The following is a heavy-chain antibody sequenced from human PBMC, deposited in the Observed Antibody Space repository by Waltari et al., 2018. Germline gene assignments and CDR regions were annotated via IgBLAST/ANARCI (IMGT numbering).Heavy chain of an antibody. CDR1: GGTFSSYA. D-gene: IGHD4-4*01. J-gene: IGHJ4*02. V-gene: IGHV1-69*01. CDR3: ATRGALVTPFVN. CDR2: IIPIFGTA. Sequence: QVPLVQSGAEVKKPGSSVKVSCKASGGTFSSYAISWVRQAPGQGLGWMGGIIPIFGTANYAQKFQGRGTITADESTSTAYMGLSSLRSEDTAVYYCATRGALVTPFVNWGQGTLVTVSS.